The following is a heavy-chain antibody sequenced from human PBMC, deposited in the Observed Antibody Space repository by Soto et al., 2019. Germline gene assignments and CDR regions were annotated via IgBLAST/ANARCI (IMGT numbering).Heavy chain of an antibody. Sequence: QTQLVQSGPEVKNPGASVKVSCKASGYSFNSYGISWVRQAPGQGLEWMGWISASSGNTSYAQELQGRVTMTTDTATSTAYMELRSLTSDDTAVYYCARETKLYGFWSGYYRFDTWGQGTLVSVSS. CDR1: GYSFNSYG. CDR3: ARETKLYGFWSGYYRFDT. D-gene: IGHD3-3*01. V-gene: IGHV1-18*01. CDR2: ISASSGNT. J-gene: IGHJ5*02.